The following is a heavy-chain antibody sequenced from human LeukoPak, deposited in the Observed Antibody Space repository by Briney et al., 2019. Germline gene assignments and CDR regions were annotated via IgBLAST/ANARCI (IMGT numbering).Heavy chain of an antibody. D-gene: IGHD4-11*01. CDR3: ARVRSNLGGFDY. CDR1: GFTFSSYA. Sequence: GGSLRLSCAASGFTFSSYAMSWVRQAPGKGLEWVSAISGSGGSTYYADSVKGRFTISRDNSKNSLYLQMNSLRAEDTAVYYCARVRSNLGGFDYWGQGTLVTVSS. V-gene: IGHV3-23*01. J-gene: IGHJ4*02. CDR2: ISGSGGST.